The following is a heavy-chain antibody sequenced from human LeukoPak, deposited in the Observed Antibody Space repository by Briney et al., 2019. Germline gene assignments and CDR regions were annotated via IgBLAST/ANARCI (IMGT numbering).Heavy chain of an antibody. V-gene: IGHV5-10-1*01. CDR1: GYSFTSYW. CDR2: IDPDDSYT. CDR3: ARHLPSTLYYDSSSYPPDDY. Sequence: KDGESLKISCKGSGYSFTSYWISWVRQMPGKGLEWMGRIDPDDSYTNFSPSFQGHVTISADKYISTAYLQWSSLKASDTAMYYCARHLPSTLYYDSSSYPPDDYWGQGTLVTVSS. J-gene: IGHJ4*02. D-gene: IGHD3-22*01.